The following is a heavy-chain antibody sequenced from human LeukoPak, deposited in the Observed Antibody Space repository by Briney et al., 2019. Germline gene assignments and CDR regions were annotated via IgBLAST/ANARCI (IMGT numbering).Heavy chain of an antibody. D-gene: IGHD3-22*01. Sequence: KPSETLSLTCTVSGGSISSYYWSWIRQPAGKGLGWIGRIYTSGSTNYNPSLKSRVTMSVDTSKNQSSLKLSSVTAADTAVYYCARSRRSYYDSSGYYDDWGQGTLVTVSS. J-gene: IGHJ4*02. CDR3: ARSRRSYYDSSGYYDD. CDR2: IYTSGST. CDR1: GGSISSYY. V-gene: IGHV4-4*07.